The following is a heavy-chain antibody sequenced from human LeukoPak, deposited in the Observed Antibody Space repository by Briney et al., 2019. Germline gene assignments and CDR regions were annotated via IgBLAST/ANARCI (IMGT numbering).Heavy chain of an antibody. Sequence: XTLXXTXSVSGGSLSSSSYYWGWIRQPPGRGLEWIGNIYETGSTNYNPSLKSRFTISVDTSKNQFSLKLSCVSAADTAVYYCARQTLXXRYFDYWGQGTLVTVSS. V-gene: IGHV4-39*07. CDR3: ARQTLXXRYFDY. CDR1: GGSLSSSSYY. CDR2: IYETGST. J-gene: IGHJ4*02.